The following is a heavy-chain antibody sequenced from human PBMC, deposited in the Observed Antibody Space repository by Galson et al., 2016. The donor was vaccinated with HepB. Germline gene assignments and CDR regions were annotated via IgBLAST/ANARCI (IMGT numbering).Heavy chain of an antibody. Sequence: SLRLSCAASGFTFRNYALSWVRRAPGKGLEWISHIDGTTPTTPYADSVRGRFSIYRDNSRDTLYLQMDSLTAEDSAIYYCTTWLSHHFDYWGQGTRVTVSS. CDR3: TTWLSHHFDY. D-gene: IGHD6-19*01. V-gene: IGHV3-23*01. CDR1: GFTFRNYA. CDR2: IDGTTPTT. J-gene: IGHJ4*01.